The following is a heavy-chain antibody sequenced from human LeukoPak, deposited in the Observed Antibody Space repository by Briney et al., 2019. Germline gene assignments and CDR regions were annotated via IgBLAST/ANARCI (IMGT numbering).Heavy chain of an antibody. V-gene: IGHV4-38-2*02. D-gene: IGHD6-6*01. CDR1: GYSISSGYY. CDR3: ASITAAGYFQH. Sequence: SETLSLTCTVSGYSISSGYYWGWIRQPPGKGLEWIGSIYHSGSTNYNPSLKSRVTISVDTSKNQFSLKLTSVSAADTAVYYCASITAAGYFQHWARAPWSPSPQ. CDR2: IYHSGST. J-gene: IGHJ1*01.